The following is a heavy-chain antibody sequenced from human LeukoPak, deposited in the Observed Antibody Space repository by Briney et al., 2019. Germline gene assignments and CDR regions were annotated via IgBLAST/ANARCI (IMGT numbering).Heavy chain of an antibody. V-gene: IGHV3-53*01. CDR1: GFSVSSNY. CDR3: AGTTSSWGYFYMDV. Sequence: QPGGSLSLSCAASGFSVSSNYMSWVRQAPGKGLEWVSTIFSGGTTDYADSVKGRFTISRDNSKNTVSLQMNNLRVDDTAVYYCAGTTSSWGYFYMDVWGKGTTVTVSS. J-gene: IGHJ6*03. CDR2: IFSGGTT. D-gene: IGHD1-26*01.